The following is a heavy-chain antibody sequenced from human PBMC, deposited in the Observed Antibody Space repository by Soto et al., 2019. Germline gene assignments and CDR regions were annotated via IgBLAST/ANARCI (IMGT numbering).Heavy chain of an antibody. CDR2: VNPRSGDT. J-gene: IGHJ4*02. CDR1: GYTFINYY. V-gene: IGHV1-2*02. CDR3: ARQLAYCGGDCFTEPIEY. Sequence: QAQLVQSGAEVKKPGASVKVSCKTSGYTFINYYIHWVRQAPGQGLEWLGWVNPRSGDTNYAQKFQGRVTMTRDTSISTAYMERSSLRADDTAVFYCARQLAYCGGDCFTEPIEYWGQGTLVTVSS. D-gene: IGHD2-21*02.